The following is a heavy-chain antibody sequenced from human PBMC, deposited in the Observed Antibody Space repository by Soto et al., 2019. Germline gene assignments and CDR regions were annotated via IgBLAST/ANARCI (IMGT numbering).Heavy chain of an antibody. Sequence: ASVKVSCKASGYTFTGYYMHWVRQVPGQGLEWMGWINPNSGGTNYAQKFQGRVTMTRDTSISTAYMELSRLRSDDTAVYYCARGSSPYTWNLNFDYWGQGTLVTVPQ. CDR3: ARGSSPYTWNLNFDY. D-gene: IGHD1-1*01. CDR1: GYTFTGYY. V-gene: IGHV1-2*02. CDR2: INPNSGGT. J-gene: IGHJ4*02.